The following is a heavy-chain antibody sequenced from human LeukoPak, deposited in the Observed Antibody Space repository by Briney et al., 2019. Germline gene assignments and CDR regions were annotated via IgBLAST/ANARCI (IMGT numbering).Heavy chain of an antibody. V-gene: IGHV3-64*04. CDR3: ARDPPGIAASGTYY. D-gene: IGHD6-13*01. J-gene: IGHJ4*02. CDR1: GFTFLSYA. Sequence: GGSLRLSCSASGFTFLSYAMHWVRQAPGKGLEYVSATSSDGGSTYYADSVKGRFTISRDSSKNTLFLQMNSLRVEDTAVYYCARDPPGIAASGTYYWGQGTLVTVSS. CDR2: TSSDGGST.